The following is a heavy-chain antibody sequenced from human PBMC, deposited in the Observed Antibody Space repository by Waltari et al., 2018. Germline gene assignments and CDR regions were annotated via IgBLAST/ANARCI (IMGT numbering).Heavy chain of an antibody. CDR3: ARPIGVAVAQERPGLSAFDI. V-gene: IGHV5-51*03. D-gene: IGHD6-19*01. Sequence: EVQLVQSGAEVKKPGESLTISCTGSGYSFTSSWIGWVRQMPGNGLEWMGIIYPGDSDTRYSPSFQGQVTISADKSISTAYLQWSSLKASDTAMYYCARPIGVAVAQERPGLSAFDIWGQGTMVTVSS. CDR2: IYPGDSDT. J-gene: IGHJ3*02. CDR1: GYSFTSSW.